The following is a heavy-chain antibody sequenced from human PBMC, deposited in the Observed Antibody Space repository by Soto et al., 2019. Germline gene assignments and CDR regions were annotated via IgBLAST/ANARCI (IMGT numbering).Heavy chain of an antibody. J-gene: IGHJ6*02. CDR1: GFTFSSFA. CDR3: AKEGHDNSYYNYYAMDV. V-gene: IGHV3-23*01. CDR2: ISASGGNT. Sequence: GGSLRLSFAASGFTFSSFAMNWVRQSPGKGLEWVSVISASGGNTYYADSVTGRFTISRDKSKNTVYLQMNSLRAEDTAVYYCAKEGHDNSYYNYYAMDVWGQGTTVTVSS.